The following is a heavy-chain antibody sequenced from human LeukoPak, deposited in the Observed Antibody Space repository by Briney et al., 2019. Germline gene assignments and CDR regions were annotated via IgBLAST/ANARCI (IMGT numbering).Heavy chain of an antibody. CDR2: IKQDGSEK. CDR3: ARAAFGGSYRKPDY. V-gene: IGHV3-7*01. J-gene: IGHJ4*02. D-gene: IGHD1-26*01. Sequence: GGSLRLSCAASGFTFSSYWMSWVRQAPGKGLEWVANIKQDGSEKYYVDPVKGRFTISRDNAKNSLYLQMNSLRAEDTAVYYCARAAFGGSYRKPDYWGQGTLVTVSS. CDR1: GFTFSSYW.